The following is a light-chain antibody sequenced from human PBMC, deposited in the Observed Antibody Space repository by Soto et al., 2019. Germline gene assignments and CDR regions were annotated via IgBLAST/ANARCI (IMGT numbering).Light chain of an antibody. J-gene: IGKJ2*01. CDR3: QQRRNWYT. CDR2: DAS. V-gene: IGKV3-11*01. Sequence: EIVLTQSPATLSLSPGERATLSCRASQNVSNYLGWYQQKPGQAPRLLIYDASNRATGTPARFSGSGSGTDFTLTISSLEPEDFAVYYCQQRRNWYTFGQGTKLEIK. CDR1: QNVSNY.